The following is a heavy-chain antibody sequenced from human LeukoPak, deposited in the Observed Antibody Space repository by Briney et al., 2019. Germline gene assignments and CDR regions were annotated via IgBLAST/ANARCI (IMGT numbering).Heavy chain of an antibody. D-gene: IGHD3-16*02. CDR1: GGSFSGYY. J-gene: IGHJ5*02. CDR3: ARQRRYDYVWGSYRLGWFDP. Sequence: SETLSLTCAVYGGSFSGYYWSWIRQPPGKGLEWIGEINHSGSTNYNPSLKSRVTISVDTSKNQFSLKLSSVTAADTAVYYCARQRRYDYVWGSYRLGWFDPWGQGTLVTVSS. V-gene: IGHV4-34*01. CDR2: INHSGST.